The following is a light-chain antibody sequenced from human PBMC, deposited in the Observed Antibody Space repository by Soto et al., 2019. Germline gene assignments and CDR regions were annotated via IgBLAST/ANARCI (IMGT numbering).Light chain of an antibody. CDR2: GAS. CDR1: QSVSSN. V-gene: IGKV3D-15*01. Sequence: EIVMTQSPATLSVSPGERATLSCRASQSVSSNLDWYQQKPGQAPRLLIYGASIRATGIPARFSGSGSGTEFTLTISSLQSEDFAVYYCQQYNNWRPITFGQGTRLEIK. J-gene: IGKJ5*01. CDR3: QQYNNWRPIT.